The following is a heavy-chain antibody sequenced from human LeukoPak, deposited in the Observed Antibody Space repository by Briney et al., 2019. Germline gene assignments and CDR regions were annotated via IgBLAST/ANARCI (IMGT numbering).Heavy chain of an antibody. V-gene: IGHV3-43D*04. D-gene: IGHD4/OR15-4a*01. CDR2: ICWHGGST. CDR3: AKARVRYYYYMDV. Sequence: GGSLRLSCAGSGFTFDDYAMHWVRQAQGKGLEGVSLICWHGGSTYYADSVKGRFTISRDNSKNSLYLQMNSLRAEDTALYYCAKARVRYYYYMDVWGKGTTVTVSS. J-gene: IGHJ6*03. CDR1: GFTFDDYA.